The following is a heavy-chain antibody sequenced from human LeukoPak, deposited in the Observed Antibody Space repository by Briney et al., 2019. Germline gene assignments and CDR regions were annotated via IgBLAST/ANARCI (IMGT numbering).Heavy chain of an antibody. V-gene: IGHV5-51*01. CDR3: ARHDGAIDSDPFEV. CDR1: GYTFSHYR. CDR2: FYPRDSDT. J-gene: IGHJ3*01. D-gene: IGHD1-26*01. Sequence: GESLKISCEASGYTFSHYRIGWVRQRPGKGLEWMGAFYPRDSDTRYSPSFQGQVTISADKSISTAYLQWSSLKASDTAMYYCARHDGAIDSDPFEVWGQGTMVTVSS.